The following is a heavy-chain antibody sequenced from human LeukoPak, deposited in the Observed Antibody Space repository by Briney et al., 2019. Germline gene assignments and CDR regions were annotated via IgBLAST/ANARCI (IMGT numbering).Heavy chain of an antibody. V-gene: IGHV4-38-2*02. CDR3: ARSSGYMSY. Sequence: SETLSLTCTVSHYSISSNYYWGWIRQPPGKGLEWIGSIYHSGSTYYNPSLKSRVTISVDTSKNQFSLKLNSVTAADTAVYYCARSSGYMSYWGQGTLVTVSS. CDR2: IYHSGST. D-gene: IGHD3-22*01. CDR1: HYSISSNYY. J-gene: IGHJ4*02.